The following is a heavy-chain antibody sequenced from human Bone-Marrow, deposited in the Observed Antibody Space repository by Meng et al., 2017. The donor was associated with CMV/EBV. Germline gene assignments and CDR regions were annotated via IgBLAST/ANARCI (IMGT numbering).Heavy chain of an antibody. J-gene: IGHJ4*02. CDR3: ARGGGYSSSWPLGY. CDR1: GYTFTGYS. CDR2: INPNSGGT. V-gene: IGHV1-2*02. Sequence: AVVEKPWASVELSCNASGYTFTGYSMHWVRQAPGQGLEWMGWINPNSGGTDYAQKFQGRGTMTRDTSISTAYMELSRLRSDDTAVYYCARGGGYSSSWPLGYWGQGTLVTVSS. D-gene: IGHD6-13*01.